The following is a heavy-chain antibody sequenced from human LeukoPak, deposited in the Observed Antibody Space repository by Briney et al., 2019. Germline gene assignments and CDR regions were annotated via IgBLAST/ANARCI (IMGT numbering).Heavy chain of an antibody. Sequence: SVKVSCKASGYTFTSYYMHWVRQAPGQGLERMGGIIPIFGTTNYAQKFQGRVTITADASTNTAYMELSILRSEDTAVYYCARGTSGYSYGYFYYYAMDVWGQGTTVTVSS. CDR3: ARGTSGYSYGYFYYYAMDV. CDR2: IIPIFGTT. D-gene: IGHD5-18*01. V-gene: IGHV1-69*13. J-gene: IGHJ6*02. CDR1: GYTFTSYY.